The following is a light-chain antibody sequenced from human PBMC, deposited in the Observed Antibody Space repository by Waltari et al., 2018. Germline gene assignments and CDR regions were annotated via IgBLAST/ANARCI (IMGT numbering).Light chain of an antibody. V-gene: IGLV2-14*01. CDR3: SSYTTSSAPGV. CDR2: EVS. Sequence: QSALTQPASVSGSPGQPITIPCSGTDSDVGAYDFVSWYQQHPGKTPHLIIYEVSNRPSGISIRFSAADSGDTASLTSSGLRAEGEADYYCSSYTTSSAPGVFGTQTKVTVL. J-gene: IGLJ1*01. CDR1: DSDVGAYDF.